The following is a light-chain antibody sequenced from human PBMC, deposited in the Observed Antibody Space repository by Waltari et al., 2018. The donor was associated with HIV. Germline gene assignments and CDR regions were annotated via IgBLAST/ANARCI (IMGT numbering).Light chain of an antibody. Sequence: QSALTQPPSASGSPGQSVTISCTGTSSDIGGSNYGPWYQQHPGKAPKLILTEVTKRPSGVPDRFSGSKSGNTASLTVSGLQAEDEAHYYCSSYAPTNNFYVLFGGGTALTVL. V-gene: IGLV2-8*01. J-gene: IGLJ2*01. CDR1: SSDIGGSNY. CDR2: EVT. CDR3: SSYAPTNNFYVL.